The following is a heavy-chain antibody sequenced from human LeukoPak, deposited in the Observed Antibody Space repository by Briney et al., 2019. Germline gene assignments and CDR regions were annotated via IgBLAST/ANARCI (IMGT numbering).Heavy chain of an antibody. CDR1: GFTVSSNY. D-gene: IGHD3-9*01. CDR2: IYSGGST. Sequence: GGSLRLSCAASGFTVSSNYMSWVRQAPGKGLEWVSVIYSGGSTYYADSVEGRFTISRDNSKNTLYLQMSSLRAEDTAVYYCARDLYFRYWGQGTLVTVSS. J-gene: IGHJ4*02. V-gene: IGHV3-66*01. CDR3: ARDLYFRY.